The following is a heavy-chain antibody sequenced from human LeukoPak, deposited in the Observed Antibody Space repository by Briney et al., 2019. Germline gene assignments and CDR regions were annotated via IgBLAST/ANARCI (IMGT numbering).Heavy chain of an antibody. D-gene: IGHD5-12*01. CDR1: GFTFSDYN. V-gene: IGHV3-23*01. J-gene: IGHJ4*02. CDR3: AKGAWVPTISNYYFDY. Sequence: GGSLRLSCAASGFTFSDYNMRWIRQAPGKGLEWVSTITGSGGSTYYAHSVKGRFTISRDNSKNTLYLQMNSLRTEDTAVYYCAKGAWVPTISNYYFDYWGQGTLVTVSS. CDR2: ITGSGGST.